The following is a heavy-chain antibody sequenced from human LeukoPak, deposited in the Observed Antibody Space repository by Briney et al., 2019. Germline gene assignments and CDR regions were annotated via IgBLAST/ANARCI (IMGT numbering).Heavy chain of an antibody. Sequence: SETLCLTRTVSGGSISSYYWSCIGQPAGKGLGGRGRICTSVSINDNPSLKSRVTMSVDTSKNQFSLKLSSVTAADTAVYYWAREEYGDYVYWGQGTLVTVSS. J-gene: IGHJ4*02. CDR3: AREEYGDYVY. D-gene: IGHD4-17*01. CDR1: GGSISSYY. CDR2: ICTSVSI. V-gene: IGHV4-4*07.